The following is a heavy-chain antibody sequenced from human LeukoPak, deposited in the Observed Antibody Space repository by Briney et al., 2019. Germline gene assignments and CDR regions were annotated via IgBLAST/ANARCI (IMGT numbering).Heavy chain of an antibody. J-gene: IGHJ4*02. CDR3: ANGGAYCGADCYLPAFDY. CDR2: IYYSGST. D-gene: IGHD2-21*02. V-gene: IGHV4-31*03. Sequence: SQTLSLTCTVSGGSISTPGYYWSWIRQHPGKGLEWIGYIYYSGSTYYNPSLRSRVTISVDTSKNQFSLKLSSVTGADTAVYYCANGGAYCGADCYLPAFDYWDQGTLVTVSS. CDR1: GGSISTPGYY.